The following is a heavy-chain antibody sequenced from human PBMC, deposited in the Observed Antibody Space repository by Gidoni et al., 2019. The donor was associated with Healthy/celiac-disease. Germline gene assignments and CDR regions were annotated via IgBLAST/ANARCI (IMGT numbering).Heavy chain of an antibody. V-gene: IGHV1-69*06. CDR2: IIPIFGTA. J-gene: IGHJ2*01. D-gene: IGHD1-20*01. Sequence: QVPLVQSGAAVKTPGSSVKVSCKASGGTFSSYAISWMRQAPGQGLEWMGGIIPIFGTANYAQKFQGRVTITADKSTSTAYMERSSLRSEDTAVYYCARDPRITGTLYWYFDLWGRGTLVTVSS. CDR1: GGTFSSYA. CDR3: ARDPRITGTLYWYFDL.